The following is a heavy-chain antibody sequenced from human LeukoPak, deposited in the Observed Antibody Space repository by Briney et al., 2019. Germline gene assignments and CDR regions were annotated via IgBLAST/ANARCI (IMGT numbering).Heavy chain of an antibody. CDR3: ARDRSEFDY. CDR1: GYSFISYG. V-gene: IGHV1-18*01. CDR2: ISAYNGDT. J-gene: IGHJ4*02. Sequence: VKVSCKASGYSFISYGISWVRQAPGQGLEWMGWISAYNGDTNYAQKFQGRVTMTTDTSTSTAYMELRSLRSDDTAVYYCARDRSEFDYWGRGTLVTVSS.